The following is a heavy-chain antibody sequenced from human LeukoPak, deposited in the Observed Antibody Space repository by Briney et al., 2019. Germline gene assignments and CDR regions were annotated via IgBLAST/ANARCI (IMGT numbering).Heavy chain of an antibody. J-gene: IGHJ4*02. D-gene: IGHD1-14*01. CDR2: IYHSGST. CDR1: GGSISSGGYS. CDR3: AREDDRKLYIDY. Sequence: PSETLSLTCAVSGGSISSGGYSWSWIRQPPGKGLEWIGYIYHSGSTYYNPSLKSRVTISVDRSKNQFSLKLSSVTAADTAVYYCAREDDRKLYIDYWAREPWSPSPQ. V-gene: IGHV4-30-2*01.